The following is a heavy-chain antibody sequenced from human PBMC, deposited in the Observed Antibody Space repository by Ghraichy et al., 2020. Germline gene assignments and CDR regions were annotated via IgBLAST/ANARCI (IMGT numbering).Heavy chain of an antibody. V-gene: IGHV3-7*04. CDR1: GFTFSSYW. D-gene: IGHD3-16*01. CDR2: IKHDGIEK. Sequence: GESQNISCAASGFTFSSYWMGWVRQGPGKGLEWVANIKHDGIEKHYVDSVKGRFTISRDNAKNSLYLQMNSLRAEDTAVYYCARDPFHLVGTVGFGDYWGQGTLVTVSS. J-gene: IGHJ4*02. CDR3: ARDPFHLVGTVGFGDY.